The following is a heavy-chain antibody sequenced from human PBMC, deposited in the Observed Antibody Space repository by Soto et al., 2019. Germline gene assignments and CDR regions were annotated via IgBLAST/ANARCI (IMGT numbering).Heavy chain of an antibody. CDR2: IWYDGSNK. D-gene: IGHD1-20*01. J-gene: IGHJ4*02. Sequence: SLRLSCAASGFTFSSYGMHWVRQAPGKGLEWVAVIWYDGSNKYYADSVKGRFTISRDNSKNTLYLQMNSLRAEDTAVYYCARDIIPTNPESYFDYWGQGTLVTVSS. V-gene: IGHV3-33*01. CDR1: GFTFSSYG. CDR3: ARDIIPTNPESYFDY.